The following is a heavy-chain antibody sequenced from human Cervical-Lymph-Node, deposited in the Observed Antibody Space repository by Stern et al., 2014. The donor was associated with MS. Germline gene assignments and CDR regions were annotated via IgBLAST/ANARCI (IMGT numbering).Heavy chain of an antibody. Sequence: EQLGESGGIVVQPGRSLRLSCVASGFSFSSYGMHWVRQAPGKGLEWVAVISYCGSNSYYEDSVNGRFTSSRDYSKYTLYLQLNSLRADDTAVYFCAKDRGMIVVVTYSLDSWGQGTLVTVSS. CDR1: GFSFSSYG. CDR3: AKDRGMIVVVTYSLDS. D-gene: IGHD3-22*01. V-gene: IGHV3-30*18. J-gene: IGHJ4*02. CDR2: ISYCGSNS.